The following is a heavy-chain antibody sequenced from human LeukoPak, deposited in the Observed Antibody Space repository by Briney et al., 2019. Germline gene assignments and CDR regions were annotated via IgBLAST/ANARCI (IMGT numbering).Heavy chain of an antibody. J-gene: IGHJ4*02. CDR3: ARDGKAKNDF. CDR1: GFTFSRYA. Sequence: GGSLRLSCAASGFTFSRYAMQWVRQAPDKRLEYVSGMDDSGAHTYYADSVKGRFTMSRDNSRDTLYLQMGSLRPEDTAVYYCARDGKAKNDFWGQGTLVTVSS. CDR2: MDDSGAHT. V-gene: IGHV3-64*02. D-gene: IGHD1-26*01.